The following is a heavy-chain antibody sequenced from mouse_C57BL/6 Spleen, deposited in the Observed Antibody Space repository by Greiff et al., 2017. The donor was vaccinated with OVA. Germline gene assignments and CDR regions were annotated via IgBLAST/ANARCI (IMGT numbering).Heavy chain of an antibody. V-gene: IGHV2-3*01. D-gene: IGHD4-1*02. J-gene: IGHJ4*01. CDR1: GFSLTSYG. CDR3: ATKPNWGAMDY. Sequence: QVQLKESGPGLVAPSQSLSITCTVSGFSLTSYGVSWVRQPPGKGLEWLGVIWGDGSTNYHSALIYRLITIKDNSKVRVFLKLNSLQTDDTATYYCATKPNWGAMDYWGQGTSVTVSS. CDR2: IWGDGST.